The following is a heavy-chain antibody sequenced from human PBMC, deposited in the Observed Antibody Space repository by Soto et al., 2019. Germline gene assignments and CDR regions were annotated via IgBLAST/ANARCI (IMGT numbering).Heavy chain of an antibody. CDR3: ARDQGLIAVHYYYFDT. V-gene: IGHV3-23*01. Sequence: PGGSLRLSCSASGFNFDSHAISWVRQAPGKGLEWVASISSRGATFFYADSVKGRLTIPRDNSDNSVYLQMSGLRAEDTAVYFCARDQGLIAVHYYYFDTWGQGTLVTVSS. D-gene: IGHD3-10*01. J-gene: IGHJ4*02. CDR2: ISSRGATF. CDR1: GFNFDSHA.